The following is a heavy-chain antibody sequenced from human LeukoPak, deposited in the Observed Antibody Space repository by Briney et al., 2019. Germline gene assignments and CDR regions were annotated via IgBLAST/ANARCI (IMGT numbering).Heavy chain of an antibody. J-gene: IGHJ4*02. D-gene: IGHD6-6*01. V-gene: IGHV5-51*01. CDR2: IYPGDSDT. CDR1: GYSFTSYW. Sequence: GESLKISCKGSGYSFTSYWIGWVRQMPGKGLEWMGIIYPGDSDTRYSPSFQGQVTISADKSISTAYLQWSNLKASDTAMYYCVRLHSSSSGQFDYWGQGTLVTISS. CDR3: VRLHSSSSGQFDY.